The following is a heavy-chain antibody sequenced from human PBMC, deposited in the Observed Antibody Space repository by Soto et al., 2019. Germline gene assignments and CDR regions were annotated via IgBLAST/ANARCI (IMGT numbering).Heavy chain of an antibody. D-gene: IGHD5-12*01. CDR2: ISGSGGST. Sequence: EVQLLESGGGLVQPGGSLRLSCAASGFTFSSYAMSWVRQAPGKGLEWVSAISGSGGSTYYADSVKGRFTISRDNSKNTLYLQMNSLRAEDTAVYYCAKDPGVVATMPVLFDYWGQGTLVTVSS. CDR3: AKDPGVVATMPVLFDY. J-gene: IGHJ4*02. V-gene: IGHV3-23*01. CDR1: GFTFSSYA.